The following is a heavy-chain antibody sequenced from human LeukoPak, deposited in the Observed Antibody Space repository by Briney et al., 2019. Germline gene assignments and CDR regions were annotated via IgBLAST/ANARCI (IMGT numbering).Heavy chain of an antibody. V-gene: IGHV1-18*01. CDR1: GYTFTSYG. D-gene: IGHD2-2*01. CDR2: ISAYNGNT. J-gene: IGHJ4*02. CDR3: ARASGGYCSSTSCYAFDY. Sequence: ASVKVSCEASGYTFTSYGISWVRQAPGQGLEWMGWISAYNGNTNYAQKLQGRVTMTTDTSTSTAYMELRRLRSDDTAVYYCARASGGYCSSTSCYAFDYWGQGTLVTVSS.